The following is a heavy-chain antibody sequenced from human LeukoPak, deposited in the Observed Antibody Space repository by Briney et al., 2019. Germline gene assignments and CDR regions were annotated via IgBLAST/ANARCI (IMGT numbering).Heavy chain of an antibody. V-gene: IGHV4-34*01. CDR2: INHSGST. Sequence: PSETLSLTCAVYGGSFSGYYWSWIRQPPGKGLEWIGEINHSGSTNYNPSLKSRVTISVDTSKNQFSLKLSSVTAADTAVYYCARHGHCSSTSCSFDPWGRGTLVTVSS. CDR1: GGSFSGYY. CDR3: ARHGHCSSTSCSFDP. D-gene: IGHD2-2*01. J-gene: IGHJ2*01.